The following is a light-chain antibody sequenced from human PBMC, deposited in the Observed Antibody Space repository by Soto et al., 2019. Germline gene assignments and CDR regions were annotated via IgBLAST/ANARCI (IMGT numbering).Light chain of an antibody. J-gene: IGKJ1*01. CDR3: KQYGSSGT. Sequence: EIVLTQSPATLSLSPVERATLSCRASQSVSTSLNWYQQKPGQAPRLLIYGASNRATGIPDRFSGSGSGTDFTLTISRLEPEDFAVYYCKQYGSSGTFGQGTKVDIK. CDR2: GAS. CDR1: QSVSTS. V-gene: IGKV3-20*01.